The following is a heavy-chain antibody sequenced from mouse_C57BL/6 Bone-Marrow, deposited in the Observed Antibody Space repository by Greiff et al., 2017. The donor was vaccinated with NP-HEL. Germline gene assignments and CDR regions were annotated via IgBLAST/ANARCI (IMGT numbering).Heavy chain of an antibody. Sequence: VQRVESGPGLVAPSQSLSITCTVSGFSLTSSGVDWVRQPPGKGLEWLGVIWGGGSTHYTLALMSRLRLRKDNTKSQVVIKMKSLQTDDTAMYYGAKHPYGAWGKGTLVTVSA. V-gene: IGHV2-9*01. D-gene: IGHD1-1*02. CDR3: AKHPYGA. CDR1: GFSLTSSG. J-gene: IGHJ3*01. CDR2: IWGGGST.